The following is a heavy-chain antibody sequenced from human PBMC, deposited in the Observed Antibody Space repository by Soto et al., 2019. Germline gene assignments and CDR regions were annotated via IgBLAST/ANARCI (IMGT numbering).Heavy chain of an antibody. CDR1: GGSISSGGYY. Sequence: SETLSLTCTVSGGSISSGGYYWSWIRQHPGKGLEWIGYIYYSGSTYYNPSLKSRVTISVETSKNQFALKLGSVTAADTAVYYCARDLHSSGHFDYWGQGTLVTVSS. CDR2: IYYSGST. D-gene: IGHD6-19*01. V-gene: IGHV4-31*03. CDR3: ARDLHSSGHFDY. J-gene: IGHJ4*02.